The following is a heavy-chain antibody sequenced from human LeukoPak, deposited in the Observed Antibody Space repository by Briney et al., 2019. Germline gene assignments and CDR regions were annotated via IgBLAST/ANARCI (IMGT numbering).Heavy chain of an antibody. Sequence: GGSLRLSCAASGFTFSRYAMSWVRQAPGKGLEWVSDMSGTGAKTHYADSVKGRFTIYRDNSKNTLNLQMNSLRADDTAVYYCAKAIEESGSYGYFDYWGQGTLVTVSS. CDR2: MSGTGAKT. CDR3: AKAIEESGSYGYFDY. V-gene: IGHV3-23*01. D-gene: IGHD1-26*01. CDR1: GFTFSRYA. J-gene: IGHJ4*02.